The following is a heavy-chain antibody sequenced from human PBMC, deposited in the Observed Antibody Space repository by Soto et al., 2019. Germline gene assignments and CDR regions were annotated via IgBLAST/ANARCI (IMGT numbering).Heavy chain of an antibody. CDR1: GYTFTGYY. D-gene: IGHD2-2*01. J-gene: IGHJ6*02. CDR2: INPNSGGT. V-gene: IGHV1-2*04. CDR3: ARGRPPVLVPAAIDYYYYGMDV. Sequence: QVQLVQSGAEVKKPGASVKVSCKASGYTFTGYYMHWVRQAPGQGLEWMGWINPNSGGTNYAQKFQGWVTMTRDTSISTAYMELSRLRSDDTAVYYCARGRPPVLVPAAIDYYYYGMDVWGQGTTVTVSS.